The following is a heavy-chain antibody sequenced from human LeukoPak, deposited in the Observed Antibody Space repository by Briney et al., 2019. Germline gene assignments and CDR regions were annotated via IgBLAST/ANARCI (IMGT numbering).Heavy chain of an antibody. V-gene: IGHV3-9*01. J-gene: IGHJ4*02. D-gene: IGHD1-7*01. CDR2: SSWNSGSI. CDR3: AKARNWNYYREFDY. Sequence: PGGSLRLSCAASGFTFYDYAMHWGRQAPGKGLEWGSGSSWNSGSIGYADSVQGRFTISRDNAKNSLYLQMNSLRAEDTALYYCAKARNWNYYREFDYWGQGTLVTVSS. CDR1: GFTFYDYA.